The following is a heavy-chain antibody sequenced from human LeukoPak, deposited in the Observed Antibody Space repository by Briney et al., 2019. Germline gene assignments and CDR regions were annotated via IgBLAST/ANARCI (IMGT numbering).Heavy chain of an antibody. CDR3: AKTTVTPPYYMDV. D-gene: IGHD4-11*01. CDR2: ISSSSSYI. CDR1: GFTFSRYT. J-gene: IGHJ6*03. V-gene: IGHV3-21*01. Sequence: GGSLRLSCAASGFTFSRYTMNWVRQAPGKGLEWVSSISSSSSYIYYADSVKGRFTISRDNAKNSLYLQMNSLRAEDTAVYYCAKTTVTPPYYMDVWGKGTTVTVSS.